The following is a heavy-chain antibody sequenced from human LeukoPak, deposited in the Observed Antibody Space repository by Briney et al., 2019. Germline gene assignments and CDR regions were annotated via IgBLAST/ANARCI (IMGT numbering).Heavy chain of an antibody. D-gene: IGHD5-18*01. Sequence: GGSLRLSCAASGFTFNYYAMSWVRQAPGKGREWVADISDNEGKTYYTDSVKGRFTISRDNTKSTVSLKMNILRADATAVYICARHDSLIPRWGQGTLVTVSS. CDR3: ARHDSLIPR. J-gene: IGHJ4*02. V-gene: IGHV3-23*01. CDR1: GFTFNYYA. CDR2: ISDNEGKT.